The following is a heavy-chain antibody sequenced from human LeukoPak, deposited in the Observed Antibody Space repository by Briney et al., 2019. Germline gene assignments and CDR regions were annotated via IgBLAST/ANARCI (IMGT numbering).Heavy chain of an antibody. CDR3: ARDVDHYDSTGKGLVDF. CDR1: GYTFTGYY. CDR2: INPNGGGT. D-gene: IGHD3-22*01. V-gene: IGHV1-2*02. Sequence: ASVKVSCNASGYTFTGYYMHWVRQAPGQGLEWMGWINPNGGGTNYAQKFQGRVTMTRDTSISTAYMELSRLKSDDAAVYYCARDVDHYDSTGKGLVDFWGQGTMVTVSS. J-gene: IGHJ3*01.